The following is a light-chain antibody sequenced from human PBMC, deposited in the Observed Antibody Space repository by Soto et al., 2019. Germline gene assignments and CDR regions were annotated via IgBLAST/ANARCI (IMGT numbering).Light chain of an antibody. CDR2: DAS. J-gene: IGKJ1*01. CDR1: QSISRW. CDR3: QQYNSYSPET. V-gene: IGKV1-5*01. Sequence: DIQMTQSPSTLSASVGDRVTITCRASQSISRWLAWYQKKPGEAPNLLIYDASTLESGVPSRFSGSGSGTEFTRTITSLQPDDFATYYCQQYNSYSPETFGQGTKVEVK.